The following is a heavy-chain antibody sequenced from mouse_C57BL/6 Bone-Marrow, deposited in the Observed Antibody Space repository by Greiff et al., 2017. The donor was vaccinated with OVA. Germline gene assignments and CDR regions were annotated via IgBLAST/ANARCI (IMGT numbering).Heavy chain of an antibody. V-gene: IGHV7-1*01. J-gene: IGHJ1*03. D-gene: IGHD4-1*01. Sequence: EVKLVESGGGLVQSGRSLRLSCATSGFTFSDFYMEWVRQAPGTGLEWIAASRNKANDYTTEYSASVKGRFIVSRDTSQSILYLQMNALRAEDTAIYYGARDNWDWYFDVWGTGTTVTVSS. CDR3: ARDNWDWYFDV. CDR2: SRNKANDYTT. CDR1: GFTFSDFY.